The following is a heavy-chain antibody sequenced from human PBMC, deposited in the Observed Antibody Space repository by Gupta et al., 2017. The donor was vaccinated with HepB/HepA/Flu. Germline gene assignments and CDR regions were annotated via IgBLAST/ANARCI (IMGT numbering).Heavy chain of an antibody. V-gene: IGHV3-23*01. Sequence: EVQLLESGGGLVQPGGSLRLSCAASGFPFSSYAMPWVRQAPGKGLEWVSAISGSGGSTYYADSVKGRFTISRDNSKNTLYLQMNSLRAEDTAVYYCAKATRFRLETNWFDPWGQGTLVTVSS. CDR3: AKATRFRLETNWFDP. J-gene: IGHJ5*02. CDR2: ISGSGGST. D-gene: IGHD5-24*01. CDR1: GFPFSSYA.